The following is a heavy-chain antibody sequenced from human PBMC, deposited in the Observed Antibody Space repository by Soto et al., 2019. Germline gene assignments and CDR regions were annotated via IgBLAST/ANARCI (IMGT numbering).Heavy chain of an antibody. V-gene: IGHV4-34*01. CDR1: GGSFSGYY. D-gene: IGHD3-22*01. CDR2: INHSGST. CDR3: ARGGRTWFSY. J-gene: IGHJ4*02. Sequence: SETLSLTCAVYGGSFSGYYWSWIRQPPGKGLEWIGEINHSGSTNYNPSLKSRVTISVDTSKNQFSLKLSSVTAADTAVYYCARGGRTWFSYWGQGTQVTVSS.